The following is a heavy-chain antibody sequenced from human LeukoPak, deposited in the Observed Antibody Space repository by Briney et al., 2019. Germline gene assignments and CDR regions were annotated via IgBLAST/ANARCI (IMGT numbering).Heavy chain of an antibody. CDR1: GGSISNYY. Sequence: PSETLSLTCTVSGGSISNYYWSWIRQPPGKGLEWIGYIYYSGSTNYNPSLKSRVTISVDTSKNQFSLKLSSVTAADTALYFCARVLNVPKLIDSWGQGTLVTVSS. CDR2: IYYSGST. V-gene: IGHV4-59*01. J-gene: IGHJ4*02. CDR3: ARVLNVPKLIDS. D-gene: IGHD3-16*01.